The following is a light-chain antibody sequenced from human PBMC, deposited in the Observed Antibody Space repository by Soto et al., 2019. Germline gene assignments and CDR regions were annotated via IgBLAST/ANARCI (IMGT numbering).Light chain of an antibody. Sequence: QSVLTQPPSVSGAPGQRVTISCTGSSSNIGAGYDLHWYQQLPGTAPKLLIYGNSNRPSGVPDRFSGSKSGTSASLAITGLQAEDEADYYCQSYDSIALYVFGAGTKVTVL. CDR3: QSYDSIALYV. CDR1: SSNIGAGYD. V-gene: IGLV1-40*01. CDR2: GNS. J-gene: IGLJ1*01.